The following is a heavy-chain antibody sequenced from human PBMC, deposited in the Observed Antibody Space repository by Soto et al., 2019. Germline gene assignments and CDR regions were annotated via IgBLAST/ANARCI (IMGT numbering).Heavy chain of an antibody. V-gene: IGHV4-59*01. D-gene: IGHD6-6*01. CDR2: IYYSGST. J-gene: IGHJ5*02. CDR1: GGSLSSYY. CDR3: ARDKQLGEFDP. Sequence: SETLSLTCTVSGGSLSSYYWSWIRQPPGKGLEWIGYIYYSGSTNYNPSLKSRVTISVDTSKNQFSLKLSSVTAADTAVYYCARDKQLGEFDPWGQGTLVTVSS.